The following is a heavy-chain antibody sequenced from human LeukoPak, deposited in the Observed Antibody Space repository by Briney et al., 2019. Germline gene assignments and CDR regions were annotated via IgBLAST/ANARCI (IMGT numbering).Heavy chain of an antibody. CDR1: GYSIRTNYY. V-gene: IGHV4-38-2*02. J-gene: IGHJ5*02. CDR3: ARDSNTRAFDP. Sequence: SETLSLTCTVSGYSIRTNYYWGWIRQSPGKGLEWIGSISHSGTPYYNPSLRSRVTKSADTSNNQFSLNLSSVTAADTAVYYCARDSNTRAFDPWGQGTLAIVSS. CDR2: ISHSGTP. D-gene: IGHD2-15*01.